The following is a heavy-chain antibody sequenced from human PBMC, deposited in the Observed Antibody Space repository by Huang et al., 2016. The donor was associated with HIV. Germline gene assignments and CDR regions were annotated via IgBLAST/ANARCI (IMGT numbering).Heavy chain of an antibody. CDR1: GFTFSSYG. V-gene: IGHV3-30*18. J-gene: IGHJ4*02. D-gene: IGHD6-13*01. CDR3: AKGGSAAAVLDF. Sequence: QVQLVESGGGVVQPGRSLRISCAASGFTFSSYGMHWVRQVPGRGLGGVALISYDAKTKYYADSGKGRFSISRYNSKTTVYLQLNSLRLEDTAVYYCAKGGSAAAVLDFWGQGTLVTVSS. CDR2: ISYDAKTK.